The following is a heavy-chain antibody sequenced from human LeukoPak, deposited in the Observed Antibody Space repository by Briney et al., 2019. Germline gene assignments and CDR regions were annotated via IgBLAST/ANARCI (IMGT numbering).Heavy chain of an antibody. CDR2: ISYDGSNK. CDR1: GFTFSSYG. D-gene: IGHD6-6*01. Sequence: PGGSLRLSCAASGFTFSSYGMHWVRQAPGKGLEWVAVISYDGSNKYYADSVKGRFTISRDNSKNTLYLQMNSLRAEDTAVYYCARGIAARHFDYWGQGTLVTVSS. V-gene: IGHV3-30*03. J-gene: IGHJ4*02. CDR3: ARGIAARHFDY.